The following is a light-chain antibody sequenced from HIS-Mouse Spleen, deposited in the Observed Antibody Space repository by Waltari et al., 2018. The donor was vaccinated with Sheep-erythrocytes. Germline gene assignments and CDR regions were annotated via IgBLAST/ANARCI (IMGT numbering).Light chain of an antibody. Sequence: QSALTQPRSVSGSPGQSVTISCTGTSSDVSGYNYVSWYQQHPGKAPKLMIYDVSKRPSGVPDRFSGSKSGNTASLTISGLQAEDEADYYCCSYAGSSTPWVFGGGTKLTVL. CDR3: CSYAGSSTPWV. CDR1: SSDVSGYNY. J-gene: IGLJ3*02. V-gene: IGLV2-11*01. CDR2: DVS.